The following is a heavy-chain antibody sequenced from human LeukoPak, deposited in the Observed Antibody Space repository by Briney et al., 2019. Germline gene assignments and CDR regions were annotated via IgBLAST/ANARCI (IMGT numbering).Heavy chain of an antibody. D-gene: IGHD5-18*01. V-gene: IGHV1-69*05. CDR2: IIPIFSTA. J-gene: IGHJ5*02. CDR3: AREYTVDTAMVLNWFDP. Sequence: SVKVSCKASGGTFSSYAISWVRQAPGQGLEWMGGIIPIFSTANYAQKFQGRGTITTDESTTTASIELSSLRSEDTDVYSRAREYTVDTAMVLNWFDPWGQGTLVTVSS. CDR1: GGTFSSYA.